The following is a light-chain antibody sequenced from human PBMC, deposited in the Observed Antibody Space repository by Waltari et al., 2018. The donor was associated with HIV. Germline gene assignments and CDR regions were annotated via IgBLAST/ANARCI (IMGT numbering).Light chain of an antibody. CDR2: VGT. CDR3: MQSLQSPQVT. J-gene: IGKJ5*01. CDR1: QSLLHNNGHNY. V-gene: IGKV2-28*01. Sequence: DIVMTQSPLSLSVTPGEPASISCRSSQSLLHNNGHNYLDWYVQKPGQSPRLLIYVGTDRASGVPDRISGSGSGTDFTLRITRVEAEDVGVYYCMQSLQSPQVTFGQGTRLDIK.